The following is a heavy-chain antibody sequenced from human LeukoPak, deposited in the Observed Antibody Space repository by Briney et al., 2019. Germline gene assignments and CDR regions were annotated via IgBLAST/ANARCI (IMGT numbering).Heavy chain of an antibody. CDR1: GFTFSSYA. CDR3: AKDSGPLVGATDY. V-gene: IGHV3-23*01. J-gene: IGHJ4*02. Sequence: PGGSLRLSCGASGFTFSSYAMSWVRQAPGKGLEWVSAISGSGGSTYYADSVKGRFTISRDNSKNTLYLQMNSLRAEDTAVYYCAKDSGPLVGATDYWGQGTLVTVSS. D-gene: IGHD1-26*01. CDR2: ISGSGGST.